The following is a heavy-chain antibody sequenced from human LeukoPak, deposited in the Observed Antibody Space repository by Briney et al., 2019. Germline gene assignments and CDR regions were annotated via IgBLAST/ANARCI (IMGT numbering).Heavy chain of an antibody. D-gene: IGHD5-24*01. CDR1: GFTVSSNY. CDR2: IYSDGST. CDR3: ARGPRGDGYNYY. J-gene: IGHJ4*02. V-gene: IGHV3-53*01. Sequence: GGSLRLSCAASGFTVSSNYMSWVRQAPGKGLEWVSVIYSDGSTYYADSVKGRFTISRDNSKNTLYLQMNSLRAEDTAVYYCARGPRGDGYNYYWGPGTLVTVSS.